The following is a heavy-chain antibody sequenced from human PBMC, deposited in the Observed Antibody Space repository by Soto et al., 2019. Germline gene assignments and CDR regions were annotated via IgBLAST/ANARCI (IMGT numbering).Heavy chain of an antibody. J-gene: IGHJ4*02. D-gene: IGHD6-19*01. CDR1: GFPFNSYA. V-gene: IGHV3-64D*06. CDR2: ISSYGADT. CDR3: VKEGYMRSHWYGQFDY. Sequence: PGGSLRLSCSASGFPFNSYAMHWVRQAPGKGLEFVSAISSYGADTYYADSVKGRFAISRDNSKNTLYLQMSSLRAEDTALYYCVKEGYMRSHWYGQFDYWGQGAMVTVSS.